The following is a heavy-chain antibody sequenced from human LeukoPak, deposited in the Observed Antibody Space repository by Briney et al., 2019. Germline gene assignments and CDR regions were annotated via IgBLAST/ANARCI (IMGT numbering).Heavy chain of an antibody. CDR1: GGYLRSNNFS. V-gene: IGHV4-39*01. D-gene: IGHD6-19*01. Sequence: SETLSLTRSVSGGYLRSNNFSWDWIRPPPGKGLEWMGSLSYGGPTFFNPPLKSRVTMSADTSKNQFSLKVTSVTAADTAVYYCARRTAVARTAHFDYWGQGILVTVSS. J-gene: IGHJ4*02. CDR2: LSYGGPT. CDR3: ARRTAVARTAHFDY.